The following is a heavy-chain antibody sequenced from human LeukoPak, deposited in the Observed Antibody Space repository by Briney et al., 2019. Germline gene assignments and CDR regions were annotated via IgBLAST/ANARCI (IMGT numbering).Heavy chain of an antibody. Sequence: GGSLRLSCAASGFTFSNYAMSWVRQAPGKGLEYVSAISGSGGSTYYADSVKGRFTISRDNSKNTLYLQMNSLRAEDTAVYYCAKCRRVYDSSGSIRAFDYWGQGTLVTVSS. CDR2: ISGSGGST. V-gene: IGHV3-23*01. CDR1: GFTFSNYA. D-gene: IGHD3-22*01. J-gene: IGHJ4*02. CDR3: AKCRRVYDSSGSIRAFDY.